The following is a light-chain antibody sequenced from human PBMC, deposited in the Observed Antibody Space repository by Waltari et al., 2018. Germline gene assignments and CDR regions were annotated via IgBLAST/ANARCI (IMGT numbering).Light chain of an antibody. Sequence: SYVLTQPPSLSVAPGMTASITCGGANIGRNSVHWYQRKPGQAPVLVISYDNDRPSGIPERFSGSNSGDTATLTISRVEAGDEGDYYCQVWDANNEPGVFGTGTEVTVL. CDR3: QVWDANNEPGV. V-gene: IGLV3-21*04. J-gene: IGLJ1*01. CDR2: YDN. CDR1: NIGRNS.